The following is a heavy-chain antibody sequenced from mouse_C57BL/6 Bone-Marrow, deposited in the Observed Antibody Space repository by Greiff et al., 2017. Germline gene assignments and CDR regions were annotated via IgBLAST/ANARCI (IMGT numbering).Heavy chain of an antibody. Sequence: VKLLESGAELMKPGASVKLSCKATGYTFTGYWIEWVKQRPGHGLEWIGEILPGSGSTNYNEKFKGKATFTADTSSNTAYMQLSSLTTEDSAIYYCARLGFITTVVAKAYWGQGTLVTVSA. CDR3: ARLGFITTVVAKAY. CDR1: GYTFTGYW. CDR2: ILPGSGST. J-gene: IGHJ3*01. D-gene: IGHD1-1*01. V-gene: IGHV1-9*01.